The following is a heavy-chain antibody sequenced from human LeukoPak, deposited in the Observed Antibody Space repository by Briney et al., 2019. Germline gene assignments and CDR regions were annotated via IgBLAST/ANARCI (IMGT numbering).Heavy chain of an antibody. CDR3: ARDSGSSWYHYYYYGMDV. CDR2: ISQAGETP. J-gene: IGHJ6*02. CDR1: GFIFNNYA. D-gene: IGHD6-13*01. V-gene: IGHV3-23*01. Sequence: GGSLRLSCAASGFIFNNYAMSWVRQAPGKGLEWVSTISQAGETPYYADTVKGRFTISRDNAKNSLYLQMNSLRAEDTAVYYCARDSGSSWYHYYYYGMDVWGQGTTVTVSS.